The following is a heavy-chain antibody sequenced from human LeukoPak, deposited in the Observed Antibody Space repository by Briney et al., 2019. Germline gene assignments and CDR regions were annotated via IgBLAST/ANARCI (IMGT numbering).Heavy chain of an antibody. CDR2: ISSSSSTI. V-gene: IGHV3-48*01. Sequence: PGGSLRLSCAASGFTFSSYSMNWVRQAPGKGLEWVSYISSSSSTIYYADSVKGRFTISRDNAKNSLYLQMNSLRAEDTAVYYCARDLDSGSYTGFDYWGQGTLVTVSS. D-gene: IGHD1-26*01. J-gene: IGHJ4*02. CDR1: GFTFSSYS. CDR3: ARDLDSGSYTGFDY.